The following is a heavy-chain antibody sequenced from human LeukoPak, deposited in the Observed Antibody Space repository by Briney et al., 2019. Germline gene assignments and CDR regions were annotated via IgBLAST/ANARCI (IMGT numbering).Heavy chain of an antibody. J-gene: IGHJ3*02. V-gene: IGHV4-4*07. CDR3: ARESDYSDSSGHYSVGAFDI. CDR1: DGSMSSYY. D-gene: IGHD3-22*01. Sequence: SETLSLTCTVSDGSMSSYYWNWIRQPAGKGLEWIGHIYSTGSTNYKPSLKSRVTMSVDTSKNQFSLKLTSVTAADTAVYYCARESDYSDSSGHYSVGAFDIWGQGTMVTVSS. CDR2: IYSTGST.